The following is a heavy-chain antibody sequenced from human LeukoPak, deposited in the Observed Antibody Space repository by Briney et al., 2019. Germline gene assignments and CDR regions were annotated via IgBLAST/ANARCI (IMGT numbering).Heavy chain of an antibody. CDR2: IYYSGST. D-gene: IGHD6-6*01. CDR1: GGSISGHY. CDR3: ASGSSSPEFDY. Sequence: SETLSLSCTVSGGSISGHYWSWIRQPPGKGLEWIGYIYYSGSTNYNPSLKSRVTISVDTSKNQFSLKLSSVTAADTAVYYCASGSSSPEFDYWGQGTLVTVSS. J-gene: IGHJ4*02. V-gene: IGHV4-59*11.